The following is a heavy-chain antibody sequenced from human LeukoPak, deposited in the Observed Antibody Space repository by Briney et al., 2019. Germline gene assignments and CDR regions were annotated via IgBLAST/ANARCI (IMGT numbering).Heavy chain of an antibody. CDR3: AKNLDGVATYFDY. CDR2: ISNSGGTT. D-gene: IGHD5-12*01. J-gene: IGHJ4*02. CDR1: GFTFNTYA. V-gene: IGHV3-23*01. Sequence: GGSLRLSCAASGFTFNTYAMSWVRQAPGKGLEWVSGISNSGGTTYYADSVKGWFTVSRDNSKNTLYLQMDSLRAEDTAVYYCAKNLDGVATYFDYWGQGTLVTVSS.